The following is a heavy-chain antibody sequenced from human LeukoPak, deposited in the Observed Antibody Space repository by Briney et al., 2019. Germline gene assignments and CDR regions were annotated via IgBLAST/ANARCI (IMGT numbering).Heavy chain of an antibody. CDR3: ARVGFCSGGLCPYYFDY. D-gene: IGHD2-15*01. J-gene: IGHJ4*02. V-gene: IGHV1-2*02. CDR2: INPNSGGT. CDR1: GYTFTGYY. Sequence: ASVKVPCKASGYTFTGYYMHWVRQAPGQGHEWMGWINPNSGGTSFAQKFQARVTMTRDTSVSTAYMELSRLRSDDTAVYYCARVGFCSGGLCPYYFDYWGQGTLVTVSS.